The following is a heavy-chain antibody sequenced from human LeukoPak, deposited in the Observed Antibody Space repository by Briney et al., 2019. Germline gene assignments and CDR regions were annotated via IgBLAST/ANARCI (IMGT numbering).Heavy chain of an antibody. J-gene: IGHJ4*02. Sequence: PGGSLRLSCAASGFTFSSYSMNWVRQAPGKGLEWVSSISSSSSYIHYADSVKGRFTISRDNAKNSLYLQMNSLRAEDTAVYYCAITLNYGDYGRTFDYWGQGTLVTVSS. CDR3: AITLNYGDYGRTFDY. V-gene: IGHV3-21*01. CDR1: GFTFSSYS. D-gene: IGHD4-17*01. CDR2: ISSSSSYI.